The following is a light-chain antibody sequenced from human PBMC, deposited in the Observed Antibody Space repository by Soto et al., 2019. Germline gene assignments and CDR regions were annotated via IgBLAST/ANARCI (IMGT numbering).Light chain of an antibody. CDR1: SSNIGGNS. J-gene: IGLJ1*01. Sequence: SVLPQPPSVSAAPGPTVTFTCSGSSSNIGGNSVSWYQQLPGTAPKLLIYDDNKRPSGIPDRFSGSKSGTSATLGITGFQTGDEADYYCGSWDSSLSAYVFGTGTKVTVL. V-gene: IGLV1-51*01. CDR2: DDN. CDR3: GSWDSSLSAYV.